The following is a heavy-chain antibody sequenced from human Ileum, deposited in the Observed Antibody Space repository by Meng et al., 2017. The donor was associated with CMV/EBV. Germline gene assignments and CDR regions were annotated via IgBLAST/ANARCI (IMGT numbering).Heavy chain of an antibody. CDR3: SRGSDAYKSGRY. J-gene: IGHJ4*02. V-gene: IGHV4-34*01. D-gene: IGHD5-24*01. CDR2: IHPSRST. CDR1: GGSFSGYY. Sequence: QGQLQQWGAGLLKPSETLSLTCAVYGGSFSGYYWNWIRQPPGKGLEWIGEIHPSRSTFYNPSLNSRVSISVDTSKNQFSLNLRSVTAADTAIYYCSRGSDAYKSGRYWGQGALVTVSS.